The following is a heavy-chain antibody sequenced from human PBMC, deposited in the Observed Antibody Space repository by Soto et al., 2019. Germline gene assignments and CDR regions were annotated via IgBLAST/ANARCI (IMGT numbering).Heavy chain of an antibody. D-gene: IGHD3-10*01. CDR3: ATTGGGWD. Sequence: EVQLVESGGGLVQPGGSLRLSCAASGLPFSKYWMHWGRQAPGKGLVWVSRINSDGSNIGYADSVKGRFTIDRDNANNTLYLQMNSLSVEYTDVYYCATTGGGWDWGQGTLVTVSS. CDR1: GLPFSKYW. J-gene: IGHJ4*02. CDR2: INSDGSNI. V-gene: IGHV3-74*01.